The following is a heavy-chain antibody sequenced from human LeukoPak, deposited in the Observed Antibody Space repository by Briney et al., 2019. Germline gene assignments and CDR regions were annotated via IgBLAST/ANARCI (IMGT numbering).Heavy chain of an antibody. V-gene: IGHV3-73*01. Sequence: PGGSLRLFCAASGFTFSGSAMHWVRQAPGKGLEWVGRIRSKANSYATAYAASVKGRFTISRDDSKNTAYLQMNNLKTEDTAVYYCTKGWELPNWFDPWGQGTLVTVSS. CDR3: TKGWELPNWFDP. D-gene: IGHD1-7*01. CDR2: IRSKANSYAT. CDR1: GFTFSGSA. J-gene: IGHJ5*02.